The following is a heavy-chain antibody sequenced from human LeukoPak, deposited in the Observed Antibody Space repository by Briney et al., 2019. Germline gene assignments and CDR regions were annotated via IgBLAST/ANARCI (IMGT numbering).Heavy chain of an antibody. CDR3: TRDQRKYCSRTTCFVFDI. Sequence: GGSLRLSCAASGFTFSSYAMSWVRQAPGKGLEWVSTFSASGGNTYYADSVKGRFTISRDISKNTLYLQLTSLRAEDTAVYYCTRDQRKYCSRTTCFVFDIWGQGTVVSVSS. CDR1: GFTFSSYA. V-gene: IGHV3-23*01. J-gene: IGHJ3*02. CDR2: FSASGGNT. D-gene: IGHD2-2*01.